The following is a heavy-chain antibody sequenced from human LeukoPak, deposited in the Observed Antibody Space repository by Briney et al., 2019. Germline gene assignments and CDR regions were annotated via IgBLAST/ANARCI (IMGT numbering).Heavy chain of an antibody. D-gene: IGHD1-14*01. CDR2: IKQDGSEK. V-gene: IGHV3-7*02. J-gene: IGHJ4*02. Sequence: GGSLRLSCAASGFTFSSYGMNWVRQAPGKGLEWVANIKQDGSEKYYVDSVKGRFTISRDNANNALYLQMSSLRAEDTAVYYCASGTGRIPNAYWGLGTLVTVSS. CDR3: ASGTGRIPNAY. CDR1: GFTFSSYG.